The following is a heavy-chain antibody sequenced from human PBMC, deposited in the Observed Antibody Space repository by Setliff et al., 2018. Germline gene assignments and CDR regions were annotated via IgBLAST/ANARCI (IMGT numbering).Heavy chain of an antibody. CDR2: IYPGDYDT. V-gene: IGHV5-51*01. D-gene: IGHD6-25*01. Sequence: PGESLKISCKGSGYSFTTYWIGWVRQMPGKGLEWMGVIYPGDYDTSYSPSFQGRVTISVDKSSNTAYLQWSSLKASDTAMYYCARLEAPASHDAFDIWGQGTMVTVSS. CDR3: ARLEAPASHDAFDI. J-gene: IGHJ3*02. CDR1: GYSFTTYW.